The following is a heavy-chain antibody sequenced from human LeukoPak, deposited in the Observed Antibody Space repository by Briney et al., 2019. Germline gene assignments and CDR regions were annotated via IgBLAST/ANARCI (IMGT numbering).Heavy chain of an antibody. Sequence: GESLKISCKGSGYSFTTYWIGWVRQMPGKGLEWMGIIYPGDSDTRYSPSFQGQVTISADKSISTAYPQWSSLKASDTAMYYCARSEMATVLSQDYWGQGTLVTVSS. V-gene: IGHV5-51*01. J-gene: IGHJ4*02. CDR3: ARSEMATVLSQDY. D-gene: IGHD5-24*01. CDR1: GYSFTTYW. CDR2: IYPGDSDT.